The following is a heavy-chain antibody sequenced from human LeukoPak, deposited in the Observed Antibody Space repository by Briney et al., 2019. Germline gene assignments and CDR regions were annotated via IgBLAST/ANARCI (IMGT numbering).Heavy chain of an antibody. J-gene: IGHJ4*02. Sequence: GGSLRLSCAASGLTLSNYWMHWVRQAPGKGLVWVSRIKNDGSSTDYGDSVKGRFTISRDNAKNTLYLQMSSLRAEDTAVYYCIAYSSGWYWGQGTLVTVSS. CDR1: GLTLSNYW. D-gene: IGHD6-25*01. V-gene: IGHV3-74*01. CDR2: IKNDGSST. CDR3: IAYSSGWY.